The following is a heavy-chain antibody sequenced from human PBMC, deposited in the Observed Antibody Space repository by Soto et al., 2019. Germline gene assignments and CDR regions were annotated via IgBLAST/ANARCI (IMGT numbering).Heavy chain of an antibody. J-gene: IGHJ1*01. V-gene: IGHV2-5*02. CDR3: AHTPEGASRIRGTGRYFQH. D-gene: IGHD3-10*01. CDR2: IYWDDDK. CDR1: GFLLSTSGVG. Sequence: QITLKESGPTLVKPTQTLTLTCTFSGFLLSTSGVGVAWIRQPPGKALEWLSLIYWDDDKRYSPSLKSRLTSAKDTSKIQVVRTMTNMDPVDTATYYCAHTPEGASRIRGTGRYFQHWGQGTLVTVSS.